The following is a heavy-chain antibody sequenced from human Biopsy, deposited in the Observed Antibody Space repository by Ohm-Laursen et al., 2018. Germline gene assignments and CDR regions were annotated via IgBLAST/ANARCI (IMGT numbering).Heavy chain of an antibody. J-gene: IGHJ4*02. V-gene: IGHV3-23*01. CDR3: AKFEGDPTPSYYFDY. CDR2: IYGGGFGT. Sequence: SLRLSCAALGFTFSDYAMSWVRQAPGKGLEWVAGIYGGGFGTYYADSVKGRFSISRDNSENTLYLHMNSLRAEDTAVYFCAKFEGDPTPSYYFDYWGQGTLVTVSS. CDR1: GFTFSDYA. D-gene: IGHD3-10*01.